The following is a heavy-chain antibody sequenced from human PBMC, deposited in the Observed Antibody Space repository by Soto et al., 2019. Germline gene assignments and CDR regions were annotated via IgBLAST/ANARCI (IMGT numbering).Heavy chain of an antibody. V-gene: IGHV3-23*01. Sequence: EVQLLESGGGLVQPGGSLRLSCAASGFTFSSYAMSWVRQAPGKGLEWVSAISGSGGSTYYADSVKGRCTIPRATSKNTLYLQMSSLRAEATAVSYCANLPHYYSNNIDYWGQGTLVTVSS. D-gene: IGHD4-4*01. CDR1: GFTFSSYA. CDR2: ISGSGGST. J-gene: IGHJ4*02. CDR3: ANLPHYYSNNIDY.